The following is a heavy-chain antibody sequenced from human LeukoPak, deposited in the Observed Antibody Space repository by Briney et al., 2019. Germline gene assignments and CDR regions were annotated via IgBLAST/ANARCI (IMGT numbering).Heavy chain of an antibody. CDR3: AAGYSGSYYPSFDY. CDR2: IVVGSGNT. J-gene: IGHJ4*02. D-gene: IGHD3-10*01. Sequence: GTSVKVSCKVSGFTFTSSAVQWVRQARGQRLEWIGWIVVGSGNTNYAQKFQERVTITRDMSTSTAYMELSSLRSEDTAVYYCAAGYSGSYYPSFDYWGQGTLVTVSS. V-gene: IGHV1-58*01. CDR1: GFTFTSSA.